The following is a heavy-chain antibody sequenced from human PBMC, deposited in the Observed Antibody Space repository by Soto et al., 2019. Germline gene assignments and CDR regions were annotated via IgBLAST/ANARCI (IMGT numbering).Heavy chain of an antibody. CDR3: ARGKTSLRSNYYIDMDA. D-gene: IGHD2-15*01. CDR2: IYGGGRM. CDR1: EFTVSSND. Sequence: PGESLKISCAASEFTVSSNDMSWVRQAPGKGLEWVSVIYGGGRMYYADSVKGRFTISRDTSNNTVYMQMSGLSPEDTAVYYCARGKTSLRSNYYIDMDAWGKETTLTVSS. J-gene: IGHJ6*03. V-gene: IGHV3-66*01.